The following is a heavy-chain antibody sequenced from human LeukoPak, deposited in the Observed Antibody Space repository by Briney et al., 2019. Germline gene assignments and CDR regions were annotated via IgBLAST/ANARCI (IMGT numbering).Heavy chain of an antibody. D-gene: IGHD3-22*01. CDR2: ISSSGSTI. J-gene: IGHJ4*02. Sequence: PGGSLRLSCAASGFTFSSCEMNWVRQAPGKGLEWVSYISSSGSTIYYADSVKGRFTISRDNAKNTLYLQMNSLRAEDTAVYYCAKDRVVTRRRSYYFDYWGQGILVTVSS. CDR3: AKDRVVTRRRSYYFDY. V-gene: IGHV3-48*03. CDR1: GFTFSSCE.